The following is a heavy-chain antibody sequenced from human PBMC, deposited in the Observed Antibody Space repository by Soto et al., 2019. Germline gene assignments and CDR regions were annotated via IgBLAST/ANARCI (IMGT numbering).Heavy chain of an antibody. J-gene: IGHJ3*02. Sequence: QVQLVQSGAEVKKPGASVKVSCKASGYTFTSYDINWVRQATGQGLEWMGWMNPNSGNTGYAQKFQGRVTMTRNTSISTAYMELSSLRSEDTAVYYCASYLWAAAGMNDAFDIWGQGTMVTDSS. V-gene: IGHV1-8*01. D-gene: IGHD6-13*01. CDR3: ASYLWAAAGMNDAFDI. CDR1: GYTFTSYD. CDR2: MNPNSGNT.